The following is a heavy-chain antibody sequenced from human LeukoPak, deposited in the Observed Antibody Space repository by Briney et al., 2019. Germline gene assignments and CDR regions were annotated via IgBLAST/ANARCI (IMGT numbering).Heavy chain of an antibody. CDR1: GFTLSSYE. D-gene: IGHD6-13*01. CDR3: AKTTSTYSSSWYGFDY. V-gene: IGHV3-48*03. Sequence: GGSLRLSCAASGFTLSSYEMNWVRQAPGKGLEWVSYISSSGSTIYYADSVKGRFTISRDNAKNSLYLQMNSLRAEGTAVYYCAKTTSTYSSSWYGFDYWGQGTLVTVSS. CDR2: ISSSGSTI. J-gene: IGHJ4*02.